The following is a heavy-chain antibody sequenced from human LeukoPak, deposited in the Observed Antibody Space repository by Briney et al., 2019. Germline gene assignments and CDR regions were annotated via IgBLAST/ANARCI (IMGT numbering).Heavy chain of an antibody. CDR1: GFTFSSYA. Sequence: GRSLRLSCAASGFTFSSYAMHWVRQAPGKGLEWVAVISYDGSNKYYADSVKGRFTISRDNSKNTLYLQMNSLRAEDTAVYYCAKGRYGVVVVSLDYFDYWGQGTLVTVSS. CDR2: ISYDGSNK. V-gene: IGHV3-30-3*02. J-gene: IGHJ4*02. D-gene: IGHD3-22*01. CDR3: AKGRYGVVVVSLDYFDY.